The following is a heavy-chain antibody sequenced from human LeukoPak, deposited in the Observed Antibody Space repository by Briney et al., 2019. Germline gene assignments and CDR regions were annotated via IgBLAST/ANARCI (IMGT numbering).Heavy chain of an antibody. Sequence: WETLSLTCGVSSEFFSGYYWGWIRQPPGRGLEWIGDINDSGTTKYNPTLKNRVTISIDTSKKQFSLNVKSVTAADTAVYYCARLPLGAFGEVLNFDSWGQGTPVTVSS. D-gene: IGHD3-10*01. V-gene: IGHV4-34*01. CDR2: INDSGTT. J-gene: IGHJ4*02. CDR1: SEFFSGYY. CDR3: ARLPLGAFGEVLNFDS.